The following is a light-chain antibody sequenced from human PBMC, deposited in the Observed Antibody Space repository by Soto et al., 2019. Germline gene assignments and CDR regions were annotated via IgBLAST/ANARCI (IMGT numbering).Light chain of an antibody. J-gene: IGKJ4*01. CDR1: QSISSW. CDR3: QQYNSYPLT. V-gene: IGKV1-5*03. Sequence: DIQMTQSPSTLSAFVGDRVTITCRASQSISSWLAWYQQRPGKAPKVLIYKASTLESGVPSRLSGSGSGTEFTLTISSLQPDDFATYYCQQYNSYPLTFGGGTKVEIK. CDR2: KAS.